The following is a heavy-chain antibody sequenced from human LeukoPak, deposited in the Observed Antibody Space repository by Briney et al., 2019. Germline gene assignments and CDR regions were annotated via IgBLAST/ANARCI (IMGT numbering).Heavy chain of an antibody. J-gene: IGHJ4*02. CDR2: SYPDDSDT. D-gene: IGHD5-18*01. V-gene: IGHV5-51*01. CDR1: WYMFTFFR. CDR3: ARGRGGYTGYENFDH. Sequence: DPLNIYCKASWYMFTFFRLGLVPQTSGKGPVFLAASYPDDSDTKYSPPFQGQVTVSADKSIKTAYLQWGSLKASDTGIYYCARGRGGYTGYENFDHWGQGTQVTVSS.